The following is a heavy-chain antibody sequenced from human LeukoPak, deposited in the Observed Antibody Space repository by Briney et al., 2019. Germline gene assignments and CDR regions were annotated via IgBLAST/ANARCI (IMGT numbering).Heavy chain of an antibody. CDR1: GGPISSYY. D-gene: IGHD4-23*01. J-gene: IGHJ4*02. Sequence: PSETLSLTCTVSGGPISSYYWSWIRQPPGKGLEWIGYIYYSGSTNYNPSLKSRVTISVDTSKNQFSLKLSSVTAADTAVYYCASRGGDGGNSAVDYWGQGTLVTVSS. CDR3: ASRGGDGGNSAVDY. CDR2: IYYSGST. V-gene: IGHV4-59*01.